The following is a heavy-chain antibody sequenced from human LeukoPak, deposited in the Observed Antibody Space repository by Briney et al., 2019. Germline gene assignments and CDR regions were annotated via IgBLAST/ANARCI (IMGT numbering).Heavy chain of an antibody. Sequence: PSETLALTCTVSGGSISPYFWSWIRQPPGKGLEWIGYIAYSGSTNYNPSLKSRITISVDTSKNQFSLRLTSVTAADTAVYYCARDDYRGVTNFDPWGQGTLVTVSS. CDR1: GGSISPYF. D-gene: IGHD3-10*01. V-gene: IGHV4-59*01. CDR3: ARDDYRGVTNFDP. CDR2: IAYSGST. J-gene: IGHJ5*02.